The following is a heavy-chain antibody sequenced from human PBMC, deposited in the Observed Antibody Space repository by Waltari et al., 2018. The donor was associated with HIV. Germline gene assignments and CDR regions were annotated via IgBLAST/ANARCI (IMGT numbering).Heavy chain of an antibody. Sequence: QVQLQESGPGLVKPSETLSLTCTVSGGSISSYYWSWIRQPPGKGLDWIGYIYYSGSTNYNPSLKSRVTISLDTSKSQFSLDLNSVTAADTAVYFCARSTTGGYGSGLTYWDQGTLVTVSS. J-gene: IGHJ4*02. V-gene: IGHV4-59*01. CDR1: GGSISSYY. CDR2: IYYSGST. CDR3: ARSTTGGYGSGLTY. D-gene: IGHD3-16*01.